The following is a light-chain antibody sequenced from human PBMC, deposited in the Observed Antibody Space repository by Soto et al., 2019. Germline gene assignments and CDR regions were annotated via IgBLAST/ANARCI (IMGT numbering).Light chain of an antibody. Sequence: QSVLAQPPSASGSPGQSVTISCTGTSSDIGGYNFVSWYQQFPGKAPKLIIYEVTKRPSGVPDRFSGSKSGKTASLTVSGLQPEDEADYYCSSYAGSNKSVFGTGTKVTVL. V-gene: IGLV2-8*01. CDR1: SSDIGGYNF. J-gene: IGLJ1*01. CDR3: SSYAGSNKSV. CDR2: EVT.